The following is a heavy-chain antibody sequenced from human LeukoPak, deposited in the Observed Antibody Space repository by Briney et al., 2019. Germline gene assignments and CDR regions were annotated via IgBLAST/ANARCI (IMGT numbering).Heavy chain of an antibody. CDR3: ARAIAMDV. Sequence: ASVKVSCKASGYTFTTYYIHWVRQAPGQGLEWMGIINPNNGSTTYAQKFQGRVTMTRDTSTSTVYMDLSSLRSEDTAVYYCARAIAMDVWGKGTTVTISS. CDR2: INPNNGST. V-gene: IGHV1-46*01. J-gene: IGHJ6*03. D-gene: IGHD3-22*01. CDR1: GYTFTTYY.